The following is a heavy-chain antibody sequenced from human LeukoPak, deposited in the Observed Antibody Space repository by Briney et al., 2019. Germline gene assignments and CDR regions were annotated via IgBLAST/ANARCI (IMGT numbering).Heavy chain of an antibody. CDR2: ISGDGGST. D-gene: IGHD2-8*02. CDR3: ARESDSTGWYDS. Sequence: LPGGSLRLSCAAPGFSFDDYAIHWVRQAPGKGLEWVSLISGDGGSTFYADSVKGRFTIFRDNSKNSLYLQMSSLRSEDTALYYCARESDSTGWYDSWGQGTLVTVSS. CDR1: GFSFDDYA. J-gene: IGHJ5*01. V-gene: IGHV3-43*02.